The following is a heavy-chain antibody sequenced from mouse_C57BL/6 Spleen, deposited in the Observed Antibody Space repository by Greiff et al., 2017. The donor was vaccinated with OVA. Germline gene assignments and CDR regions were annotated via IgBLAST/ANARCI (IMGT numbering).Heavy chain of an antibody. CDR1: GYSFTGYY. CDR2: INPSTGGT. V-gene: IGHV1-42*01. D-gene: IGHD1-1*01. J-gene: IGHJ3*01. CDR3: ARWDYGSSYGFAY. Sequence: VQLQQSGPELVKPGASVKISCKASGYSFTGYYMNWVKQSPEKSLEWIGEINPSTGGTTYNQKFKAKATLTVDKSSSTAYMQLKSLTSEDSAVYYCARWDYGSSYGFAYWGQGTLVTVSA.